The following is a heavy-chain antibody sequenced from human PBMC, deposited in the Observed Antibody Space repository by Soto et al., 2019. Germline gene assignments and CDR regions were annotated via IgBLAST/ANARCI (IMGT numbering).Heavy chain of an antibody. V-gene: IGHV3-23*01. CDR1: GLICSSYD. CDR3: AKATATGGGAFDI. CDR2: ILVDGRT. J-gene: IGHJ3*02. D-gene: IGHD2-8*02. Sequence: GGSLRLSCAASGLICSSYDMSWVRQAPGKGLEWVSTILVDGRTFYVDSVKGRFTISRDSSQNTVYLQMNSLTAGDTALYYCAKATATGGGAFDICGQGTMVTVSS.